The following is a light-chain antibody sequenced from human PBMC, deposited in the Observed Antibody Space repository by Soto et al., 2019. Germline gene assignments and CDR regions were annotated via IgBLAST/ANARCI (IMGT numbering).Light chain of an antibody. Sequence: EIVLTQSPDARTSSPGERATLSCRASQSDSSSYLACYQQKPGQAPRLLIYGASSRATGIPDRFSGSGSGTDFTLTISRLEPEDFAVYYCQQYGSSPWTFGQGTKVDIK. CDR2: GAS. CDR1: QSDSSSY. J-gene: IGKJ1*01. CDR3: QQYGSSPWT. V-gene: IGKV3-20*01.